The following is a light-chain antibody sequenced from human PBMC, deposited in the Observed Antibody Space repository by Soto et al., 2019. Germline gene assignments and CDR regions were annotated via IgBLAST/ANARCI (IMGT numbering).Light chain of an antibody. CDR2: DVR. V-gene: IGLV2-14*01. CDR1: SSDVGGYNF. J-gene: IGLJ1*01. Sequence: QSALTQPASVSGSPGQSITISCTGTSSDVGGYNFVSWYQQHPGKAPKLMIYDVRNRPSGVSNRFSGSKSVNTASLTISELQAEDEADYYCSSYTSISTYVFGTGTKVTVL. CDR3: SSYTSISTYV.